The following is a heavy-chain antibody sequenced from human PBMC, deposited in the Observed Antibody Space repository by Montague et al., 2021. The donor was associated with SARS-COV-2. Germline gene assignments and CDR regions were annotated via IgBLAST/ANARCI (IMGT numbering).Heavy chain of an antibody. V-gene: IGHV4-39*01. J-gene: IGHJ4*02. CDR3: TRHVHMTWPEPSPGFDY. Sequence: SETLSITCTVSGDSISSSSYNWGWIRQPPGKGLEWIGSVHYSGRPYYNPSLKSRVTIYVDTSKNQLSLKLSSVTAADTAVYYCTRHVHMTWPEPSPGFDYWGQGTLVTVSS. CDR1: GDSISSSSYN. CDR2: VHYSGRP. D-gene: IGHD1-1*01.